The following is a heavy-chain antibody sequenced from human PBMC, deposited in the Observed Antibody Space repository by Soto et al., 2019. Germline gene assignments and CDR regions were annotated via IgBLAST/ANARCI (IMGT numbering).Heavy chain of an antibody. V-gene: IGHV4-34*01. D-gene: IGHD2-2*01. CDR2: INHSGST. J-gene: IGHJ6*03. Sequence: SETLSLTCAVYGGSFSGYYWSWIRQPPGKGLEWIGEINHSGSTNYNPSLKSRVTISVDTSKNQFSLKLSSVTAADTAVYYCASLTEEPDCSSTSCHGPYYYYYMDVWGKGTTVTVSS. CDR1: GGSFSGYY. CDR3: ASLTEEPDCSSTSCHGPYYYYYMDV.